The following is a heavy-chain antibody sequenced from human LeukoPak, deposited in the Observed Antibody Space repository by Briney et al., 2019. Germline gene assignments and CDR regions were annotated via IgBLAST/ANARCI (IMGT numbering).Heavy chain of an antibody. V-gene: IGHV1-69*06. CDR2: IIPIFGTA. CDR1: GGTFSSYA. J-gene: IGHJ1*01. Sequence: SVKVSCKASGGTFSSYAISWVRQAPGQELEWMGGIIPIFGTANYAQKFQGRVTITADKSTSTAYMELRSLRSDDTAVYYCARVAGIAVAGTYFQHWGQGTLVTVSS. D-gene: IGHD6-19*01. CDR3: ARVAGIAVAGTYFQH.